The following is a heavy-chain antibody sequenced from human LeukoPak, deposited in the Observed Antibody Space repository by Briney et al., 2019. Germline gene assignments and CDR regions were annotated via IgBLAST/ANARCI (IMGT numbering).Heavy chain of an antibody. Sequence: GGSLRLSCAASGFMFSDYAMHWVRQAPGKGLEWVGFIRYDGSNKYYADSVKGRFTISRDNSKNTLYLQMNSLRAEDTAVYYCAIAGGDYFDYWGQGTLVTVSS. V-gene: IGHV3-30*02. CDR1: GFMFSDYA. CDR2: IRYDGSNK. CDR3: AIAGGDYFDY. D-gene: IGHD3-10*01. J-gene: IGHJ4*02.